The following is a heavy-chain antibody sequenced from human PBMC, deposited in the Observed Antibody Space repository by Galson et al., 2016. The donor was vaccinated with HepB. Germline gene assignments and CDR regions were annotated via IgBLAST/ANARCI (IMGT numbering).Heavy chain of an antibody. D-gene: IGHD3-16*02. CDR1: GYTFTDYY. Sequence: SVKASCKASGYTFTDYYIHWVRQAPGQGLEWMGWINPNTSVTNFAHQFQGRVTMTGDTSISTAYMELTRLTSADKAVYFCARENSLIDWGQGTLVTVSS. J-gene: IGHJ4*02. V-gene: IGHV1-2*02. CDR3: ARENSLID. CDR2: INPNTSVT.